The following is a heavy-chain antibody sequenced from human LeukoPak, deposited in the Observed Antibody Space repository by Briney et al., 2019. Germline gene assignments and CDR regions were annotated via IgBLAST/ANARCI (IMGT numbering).Heavy chain of an antibody. Sequence: PSQTLSLTCAISGDSVSSNSAAWNWIRQTPSRGLEWLGRTYYRSQWYNDYAVSVKGRITINPDTSKNQFSLHLNSVTPEDTAVYYCARVSVTTLENWGQGTLDTVSS. CDR2: TYYRSQWYN. V-gene: IGHV6-1*01. D-gene: IGHD4-17*01. CDR1: GDSVSSNSAA. CDR3: ARVSVTTLEN. J-gene: IGHJ4*02.